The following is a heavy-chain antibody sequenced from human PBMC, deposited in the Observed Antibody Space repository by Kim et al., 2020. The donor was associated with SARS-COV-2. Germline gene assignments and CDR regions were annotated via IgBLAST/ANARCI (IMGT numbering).Heavy chain of an antibody. J-gene: IGHJ5*02. D-gene: IGHD2-2*01. CDR1: GFTFSRYA. CDR2: ISFGGSGK. CDR3: ARGITTSATFDL. Sequence: GGSLRLSCTSSGFTFSRYAMHWVRQAPGKGLEWVAIISFGGSGKSYADSVKGRFTISRDNSKNTVFLQMNSLKPEDTGFYYCARGITTSATFDLWGQGTL. V-gene: IGHV3-30*04.